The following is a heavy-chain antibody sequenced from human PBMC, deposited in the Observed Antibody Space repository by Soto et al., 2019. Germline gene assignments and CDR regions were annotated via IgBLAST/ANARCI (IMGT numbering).Heavy chain of an antibody. D-gene: IGHD2-2*01. V-gene: IGHV3-48*01. Sequence: GGSLRLSCAASGFTFSSYSMNWVRQAPGKGLEWVSYISSSSSTIYYADSVKGRFTISRDNAKNSLYLQMNSLRAEDTAVYYCARDCSSTSCSNHDAFDIWGQGTMVTVSS. CDR2: ISSSSSTI. J-gene: IGHJ3*02. CDR3: ARDCSSTSCSNHDAFDI. CDR1: GFTFSSYS.